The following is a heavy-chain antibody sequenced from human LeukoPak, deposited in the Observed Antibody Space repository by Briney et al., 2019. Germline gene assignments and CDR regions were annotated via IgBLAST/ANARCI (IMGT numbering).Heavy chain of an antibody. D-gene: IGHD1-26*01. CDR3: AGGPREEYFDY. CDR2: IIPIFGTA. J-gene: IGHJ4*02. Sequence: APVKVSCKASGGTFSSYAISWVRQAPGQGLEWMGGIIPIFGTANYAQKFQGRVTITTDESTSTAYMELSSLRSEDTAVYYCAGGPREEYFDYWGQGTLVTVSS. CDR1: GGTFSSYA. V-gene: IGHV1-69*05.